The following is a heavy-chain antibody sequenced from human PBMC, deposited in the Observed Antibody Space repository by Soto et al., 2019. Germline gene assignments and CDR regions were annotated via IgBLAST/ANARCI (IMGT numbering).Heavy chain of an antibody. V-gene: IGHV4-59*01. D-gene: IGHD2-15*01. CDR3: ARAHAPTLPFDY. CDR1: GGSMRNVY. CDR2: IFHSGNA. Sequence: LSLTCTVSGGSMRNVYWSWIRQPPGKRLEWIGFIFHSGNAKYNPSLKSRVTISIDTSESQFSLSLDSVTAADTAVYFCARAHAPTLPFDYWGLGTLVTVSS. J-gene: IGHJ4*01.